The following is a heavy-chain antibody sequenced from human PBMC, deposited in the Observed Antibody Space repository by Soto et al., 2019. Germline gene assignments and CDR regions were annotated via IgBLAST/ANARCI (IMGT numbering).Heavy chain of an antibody. V-gene: IGHV4-61*01. CDR3: ARDRGYYDSSGYLKASDI. CDR1: GGSVSSGSYY. Sequence: SETLSLTCTVSGGSVSSGSYYWSWIRQPPGKGLGWIGYIYYSGSTNYNSSLKSRVTISVDTSKNQFSLKLTSVTAADTAVYYCARDRGYYDSSGYLKASDIWGQGTMVTVSS. CDR2: IYYSGST. D-gene: IGHD3-22*01. J-gene: IGHJ3*02.